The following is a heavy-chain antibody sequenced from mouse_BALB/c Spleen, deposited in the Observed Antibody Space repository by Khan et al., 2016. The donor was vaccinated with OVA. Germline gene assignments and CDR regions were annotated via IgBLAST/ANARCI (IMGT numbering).Heavy chain of an antibody. CDR3: VRSAYYGDYVEAWFAY. CDR2: INPYNGGT. Sequence: EVQLQQSGPELVKPGASMKMSCKASGYSFTGYTMNWVKQSHVKNLEWIGLINPYNGGTAYNQKFRGNATLTVDKSSNTAYMELLSLTSEDSAVYYCVRSAYYGDYVEAWFAYWGQGTLVTVSA. D-gene: IGHD2-13*01. V-gene: IGHV1-37*01. J-gene: IGHJ3*01. CDR1: GYSFTGYT.